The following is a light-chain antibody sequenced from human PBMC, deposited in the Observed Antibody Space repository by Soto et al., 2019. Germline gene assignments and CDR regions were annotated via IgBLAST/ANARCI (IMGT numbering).Light chain of an antibody. V-gene: IGKV3-20*01. CDR2: AAS. J-gene: IGKJ4*01. CDR1: QILSGTY. Sequence: DIVLTQSPDTLSLSPGESATLSCRASQILSGTYLAWYQQKLGQSPRLLIYAASTRATGVPDRFSGSGSGTDFTITIRRLEPEDLAVYYCQHYVSSPLTFGGGTKVEIK. CDR3: QHYVSSPLT.